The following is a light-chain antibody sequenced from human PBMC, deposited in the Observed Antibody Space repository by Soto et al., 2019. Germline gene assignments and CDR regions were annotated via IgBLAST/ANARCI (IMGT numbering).Light chain of an antibody. CDR3: QHYNTQSIT. CDR2: DAS. V-gene: IGKV1-5*01. J-gene: IGKJ4*01. Sequence: DIQLIQSPATLSASVGDRITITCRASENIFKFLAWYQQRSGRAPNLLIYDASDLETGVPSRFSGRGSGTEFTLTIDSLQPDDSATYYCQHYNTQSITFGGGTKVDVK. CDR1: ENIFKF.